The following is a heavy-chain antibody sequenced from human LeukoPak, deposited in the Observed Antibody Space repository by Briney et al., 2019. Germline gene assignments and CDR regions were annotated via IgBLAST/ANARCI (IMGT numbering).Heavy chain of an antibody. J-gene: IGHJ6*03. CDR2: IYTSGST. Sequence: SQTLSLTCTVSGGSISSGSYYWSWIRQPAGKGLEWIGRIYTSGSTNYNPSLKSRVTISVDTSKNQFSLKLSSVTAADTAVYYCARYGDYLFYYYMDVWGKGTTVTVSS. V-gene: IGHV4-61*02. D-gene: IGHD4-17*01. CDR3: ARYGDYLFYYYMDV. CDR1: GGSISSGSYY.